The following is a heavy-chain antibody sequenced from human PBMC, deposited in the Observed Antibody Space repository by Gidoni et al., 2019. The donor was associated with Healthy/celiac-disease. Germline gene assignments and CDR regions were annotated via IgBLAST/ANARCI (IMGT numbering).Heavy chain of an antibody. CDR3: ARDGDYYGSGSYAHPMIYYYYYYGMDV. CDR1: GYSISSGYY. D-gene: IGHD3-10*01. CDR2: IYHSGSP. Sequence: QVQLQESGPGLVKPSETLSLTCTVSGYSISSGYYWGWIRQPPGKGLEWIGSIYHSGSPYYNPSLKRRVTISVDTSKNQFSLKLSSVTAADTAVYYCARDGDYYGSGSYAHPMIYYYYYYGMDVWGQGTTVTVSS. J-gene: IGHJ6*02. V-gene: IGHV4-38-2*02.